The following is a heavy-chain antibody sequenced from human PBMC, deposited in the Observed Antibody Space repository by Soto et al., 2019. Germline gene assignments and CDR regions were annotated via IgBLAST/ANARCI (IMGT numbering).Heavy chain of an antibody. CDR2: IIPILGIA. D-gene: IGHD3-10*01. Sequence: SVKVSCKASGGTFSSNTISWVRQAPGQGLEWMGRIIPILGIANYAQKFQGRVTITADKSTSTAYMELSSLRSEDTAVYYCARDAITMVRGVINPPFDYWGQGTLVTVSS. J-gene: IGHJ4*02. V-gene: IGHV1-69*04. CDR3: ARDAITMVRGVINPPFDY. CDR1: GGTFSSNT.